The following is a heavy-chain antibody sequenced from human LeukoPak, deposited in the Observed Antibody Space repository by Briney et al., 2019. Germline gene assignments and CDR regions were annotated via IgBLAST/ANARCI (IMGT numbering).Heavy chain of an antibody. CDR2: IRFDGNNK. Sequence: GGSLRLSCAASGFTFSSYGMHWVRQAPGKGLEWVAFIRFDGNNKYYADSVKGRFTISRDNSKNTLYLQMTSLRVEDTAVYYCARGSPTGKYDRYSSYDYWGQGTLVTVSS. CDR3: ARGSPTGKYDRYSSYDY. V-gene: IGHV3-30*02. D-gene: IGHD1-26*01. J-gene: IGHJ4*02. CDR1: GFTFSSYG.